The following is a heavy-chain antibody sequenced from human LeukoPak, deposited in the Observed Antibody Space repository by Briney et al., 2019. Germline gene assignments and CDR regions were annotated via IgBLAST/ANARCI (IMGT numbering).Heavy chain of an antibody. Sequence: ASVKVSCKASGYTFTSYGISWVRQAPGQGLEWMGWISAYNGNTNYAQKLQGRVTMTTDTSTSTAYMELRSLRSDDTAVYYCARGQDDYGDPVYYFDYWGQGTLVTVSS. V-gene: IGHV1-18*01. CDR1: GYTFTSYG. CDR3: ARGQDDYGDPVYYFDY. CDR2: ISAYNGNT. D-gene: IGHD4-17*01. J-gene: IGHJ4*02.